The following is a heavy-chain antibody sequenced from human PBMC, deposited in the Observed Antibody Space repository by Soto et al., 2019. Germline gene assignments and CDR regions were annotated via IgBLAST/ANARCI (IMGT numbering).Heavy chain of an antibody. D-gene: IGHD3-10*01. J-gene: IGHJ4*02. CDR2: TYYRSKWHY. CDR3: ARTLRGRGVKYFDD. V-gene: IGHV6-1*01. Sequence: SQTLSLTCAISGDSVSNNSVAWSLVRQSPSRGLEWLGRTYYRSKWHYDYAPSVRSRITINPDTSKNHFSLQLNSVSPEDAAVYYCARTLRGRGVKYFDDWGQGTLVTVSS. CDR1: GDSVSNNSVA.